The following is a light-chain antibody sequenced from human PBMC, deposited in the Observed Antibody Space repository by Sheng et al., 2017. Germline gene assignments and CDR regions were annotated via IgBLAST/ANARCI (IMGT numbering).Light chain of an antibody. CDR3: QQYGIAPET. V-gene: IGKV3-20*01. CDR1: QSVSSSY. Sequence: EIVLTQSPGTLSLSPGERASLSCRASQSVSSSYLAWYQQKPGQAPRLLMNGASSRATGTPDRFSGSGSGTDFTLTITRLEPEDFALYFCQQYGIAPETFGQGTKVEIK. J-gene: IGKJ1*01. CDR2: GAS.